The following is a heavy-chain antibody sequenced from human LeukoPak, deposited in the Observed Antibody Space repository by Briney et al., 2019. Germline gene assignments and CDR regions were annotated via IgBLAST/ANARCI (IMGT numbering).Heavy chain of an antibody. CDR3: ARGHQIAAADY. J-gene: IGHJ4*02. CDR2: IWYDGSNK. V-gene: IGHV3-33*01. D-gene: IGHD6-13*01. Sequence: GGSLRLSCAASGFTFSSYGMHWVRQAPGKGLEWVAVIWYDGSNKYYADSVEGRFTISRDNSKNTLYLQMNSLRAEDTAVYYCARGHQIAAADYWGQGTLVTVSS. CDR1: GFTFSSYG.